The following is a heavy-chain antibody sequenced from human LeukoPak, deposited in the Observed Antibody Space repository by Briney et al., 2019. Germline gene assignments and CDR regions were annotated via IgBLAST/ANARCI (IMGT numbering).Heavy chain of an antibody. V-gene: IGHV4-59*08. D-gene: IGHD3-9*01. CDR1: GGSISSYY. CDR2: IYYSGST. Sequence: KSSETLSLTCTLSGGSISSYYWSWIRQPPGKGLEWIGYIYYSGSTNYNPSLKSRVTISVDTSKNQFSLKLSSVTAADTAVYYCARLMIPDILTGYYYYGMDVWGQGTTVTVSS. J-gene: IGHJ6*02. CDR3: ARLMIPDILTGYYYYGMDV.